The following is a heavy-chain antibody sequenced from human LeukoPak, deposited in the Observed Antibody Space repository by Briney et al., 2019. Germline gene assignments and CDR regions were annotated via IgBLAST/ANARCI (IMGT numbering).Heavy chain of an antibody. Sequence: GGSLRLSCAASGFRFNTYEMNWARQAPGKGLEWIAYISVGGSDEDYADSVKGRFTISRDNAKNSLFLQMNSLRVEDTAVYYCARDVGFNNGWPAWGQGTLVTVSS. CDR3: ARDVGFNNGWPA. CDR1: GFRFNTYE. J-gene: IGHJ5*02. D-gene: IGHD6-19*01. V-gene: IGHV3-48*03. CDR2: ISVGGSDE.